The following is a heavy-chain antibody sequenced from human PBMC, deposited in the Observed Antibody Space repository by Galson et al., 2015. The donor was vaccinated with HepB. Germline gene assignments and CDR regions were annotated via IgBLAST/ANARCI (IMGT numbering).Heavy chain of an antibody. J-gene: IGHJ4*02. D-gene: IGHD3-22*01. V-gene: IGHV3-30*04. CDR2: ISYDGSNK. Sequence: SLRLSCAASGFTFSSYAMHWVRQAPGKGLEWVAVISYDGSNKYYADSVKGRFTISRDNSKNTLYLQMNSLRAEDTAVYYCVKIYDSSGYYYWDFGYWGQGTLVTVSS. CDR1: GFTFSSYA. CDR3: VKIYDSSGYYYWDFGY.